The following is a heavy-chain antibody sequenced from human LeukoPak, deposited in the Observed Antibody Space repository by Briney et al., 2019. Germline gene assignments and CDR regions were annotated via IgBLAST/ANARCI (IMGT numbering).Heavy chain of an antibody. J-gene: IGHJ4*02. CDR2: VYSGGST. V-gene: IGHV3-53*01. CDR3: ASAKRYSGSYFDY. D-gene: IGHD1-26*01. Sequence: GGSLRLSCAASGFTVSSNYMSWVRQAPGKGLEWVSVVYSGGSTYYADSVKGRFTISRDNSKNTLYLQMNSLRAEDTAVYYCASAKRYSGSYFDYWGQGTLVTVSS. CDR1: GFTVSSNY.